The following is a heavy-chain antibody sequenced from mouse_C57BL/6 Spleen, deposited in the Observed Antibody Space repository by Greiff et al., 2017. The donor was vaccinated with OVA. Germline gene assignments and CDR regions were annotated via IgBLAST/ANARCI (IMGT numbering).Heavy chain of an antibody. V-gene: IGHV1-52*01. CDR3: ARRAPLLYYAMDY. CDR2: IDPSDSET. CDR1: GYTFTSYW. Sequence: VKLQQPGAELVRPGSSVKLSCKASGYTFTSYWMHWVKQRPIQGLEWIGNIDPSDSETHYNQKFKDKATLTVDKSSSTAYMQLSSLTSEDSAVYYCARRAPLLYYAMDYWGQGTSVTVSS. D-gene: IGHD6-1*01. J-gene: IGHJ4*01.